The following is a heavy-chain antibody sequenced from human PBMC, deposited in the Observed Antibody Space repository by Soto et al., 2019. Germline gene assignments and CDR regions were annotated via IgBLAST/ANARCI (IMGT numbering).Heavy chain of an antibody. CDR3: AGGDDRYKSGD. V-gene: IGHV4-61*08. CDR2: VYYSGGT. D-gene: IGHD3-16*01. J-gene: IGHJ4*02. CDR1: LGSVSNADHY. Sequence: QVQLQESGPGLVKPSETLSLTCTVSLGSVSNADHYWSWIRQPPGKGLEWIAYVYYSGGTNYNPSLKDRVTISMDTSKNQFALKLNSVTAADTAVYYCAGGDDRYKSGDWGQGVLVTVSS.